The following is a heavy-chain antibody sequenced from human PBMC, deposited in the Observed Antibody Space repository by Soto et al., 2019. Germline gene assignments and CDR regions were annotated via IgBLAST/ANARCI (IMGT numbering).Heavy chain of an antibody. D-gene: IGHD3-10*01. CDR3: ATEGYYGSGSSKYYFDY. V-gene: IGHV1-24*01. Sequence: ASVKVSCKVSGYTLTELSMHWVRQAPGKGLEWMGGFDPEDGETIYAQKFQGRVTMTEDTSTDTAYMELSSLRSEDTAVYYCATEGYYGSGSSKYYFDYWGQGTLVTVSS. CDR1: GYTLTELS. CDR2: FDPEDGET. J-gene: IGHJ4*02.